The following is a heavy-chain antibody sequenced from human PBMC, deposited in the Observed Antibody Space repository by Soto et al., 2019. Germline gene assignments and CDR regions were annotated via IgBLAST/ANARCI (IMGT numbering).Heavy chain of an antibody. CDR3: ARGGQQLHGMDV. CDR1: GGTFSSYA. D-gene: IGHD6-13*01. CDR2: IIPNCGGT. V-gene: IGHV1-2*04. J-gene: IGHJ6*02. Sequence: ASVKVSCKASGGTFSSYAISWVRQAPGQGLEWMGGIIPNCGGTNYAQKFQGWVTITRDTSISTAYMELSRLRSDDTAVYYCARGGQQLHGMDVWGQGTTVTVSS.